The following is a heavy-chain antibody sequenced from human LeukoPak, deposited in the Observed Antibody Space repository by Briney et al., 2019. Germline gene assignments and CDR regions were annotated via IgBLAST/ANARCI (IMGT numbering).Heavy chain of an antibody. CDR1: GYNFLNYG. Sequence: GASVKVPCKASGYNFLNYGISWVRQAPGQGLEWMGWISGKTGNINYAQKFQARATMTRDTSTSTAYMELRSLRSDDTAVYFCARRFLNSHPIYYYMDVWAKGTTVIVSS. CDR2: ISGKTGNI. V-gene: IGHV1-18*01. CDR3: ARRFLNSHPIYYYMDV. J-gene: IGHJ6*03. D-gene: IGHD2-21*01.